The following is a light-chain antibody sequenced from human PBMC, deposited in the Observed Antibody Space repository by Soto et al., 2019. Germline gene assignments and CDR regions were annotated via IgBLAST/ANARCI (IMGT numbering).Light chain of an antibody. CDR3: QQYNSYSRT. CDR1: QSISSW. V-gene: IGKV1-5*01. Sequence: DIQMTQSPSTLSASVGDRVTITCRASQSISSWLAWYQQKPGKAPKLLIYDASSLESGVPSRFSGSGSGKEIPPNIRSPAAEYFATYYCQQYNSYSRTFGQGTKVEIK. CDR2: DAS. J-gene: IGKJ1*01.